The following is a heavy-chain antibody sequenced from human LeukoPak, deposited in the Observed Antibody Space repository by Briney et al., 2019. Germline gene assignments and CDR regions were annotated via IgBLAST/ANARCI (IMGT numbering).Heavy chain of an antibody. J-gene: IGHJ4*02. V-gene: IGHV3-30*18. Sequence: GRSLRLSCAASGFTFSSYGMHWVRQAPGKGLEWVAVISYDGSNKYYADSVKGRLTIPRDNSKNTLYLQMNSLRAEDTAVYYCAKVTMLGSGWYPFDYWGQGTLVTVSS. D-gene: IGHD6-19*01. CDR1: GFTFSSYG. CDR2: ISYDGSNK. CDR3: AKVTMLGSGWYPFDY.